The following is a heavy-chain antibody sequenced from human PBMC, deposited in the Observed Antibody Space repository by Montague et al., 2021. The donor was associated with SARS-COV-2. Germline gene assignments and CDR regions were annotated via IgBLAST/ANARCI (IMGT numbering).Heavy chain of an antibody. V-gene: IGHV4-34*10. J-gene: IGHJ6*02. Sequence: SETLSLTCAVYGGSFSNYYWTWIRQSPGKGLEWIGEITHTGGTKXXPSLMSRTTVSVDTSKNQFSLKPTSMTAADTAVYFCARVASDGGWRGGRRYYHYAMDVWGQGTSVIVS. CDR3: ARVASDGGWRGGRRYYHYAMDV. D-gene: IGHD4-23*01. CDR1: GGSFSNYY. CDR2: ITHTGGT.